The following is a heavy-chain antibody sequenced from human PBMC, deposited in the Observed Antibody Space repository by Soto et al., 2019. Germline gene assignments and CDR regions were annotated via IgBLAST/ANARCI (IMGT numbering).Heavy chain of an antibody. CDR1: GFSFSNYG. V-gene: IGHV3-33*01. Sequence: GGSLRLSCAASGFSFSNYGMHWVRQAPGKGLEWVAVIWFDGSNKYYADSVKGRFTISRDNSKNTVHLQMDSLRVEDTAVYYCSRYSDYGPYSDYWGQGTLVTVSS. CDR3: SRYSDYGPYSDY. J-gene: IGHJ4*02. D-gene: IGHD5-12*01. CDR2: IWFDGSNK.